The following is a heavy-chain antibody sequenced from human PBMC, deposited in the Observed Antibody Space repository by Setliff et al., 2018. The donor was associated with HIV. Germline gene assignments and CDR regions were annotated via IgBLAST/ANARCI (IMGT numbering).Heavy chain of an antibody. Sequence: ASVKVSCKASGYTFTSYPMHWVRQAPGQGLEWMGVINTSGGSAGYAEKFRGRVTMTRDTSTNTVYMDLRSLRSDDTAVYYCTKDGLAAGARAFDIWGQGTMVTVSS. CDR1: GYTFTSYP. D-gene: IGHD6-13*01. V-gene: IGHV1-46*01. J-gene: IGHJ3*02. CDR2: INTSGGSA. CDR3: TKDGLAAGARAFDI.